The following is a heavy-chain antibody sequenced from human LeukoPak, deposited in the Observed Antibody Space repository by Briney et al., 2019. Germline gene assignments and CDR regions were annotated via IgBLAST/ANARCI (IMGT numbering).Heavy chain of an antibody. CDR1: GFTFSDYY. CDR3: ARVIGFTMIVVDTWYFDL. D-gene: IGHD3-22*01. Sequence: GGSLRLSCAASGFTFSDYYMSWIRQAPGKGLEWVSYISSSGSTIYYADSVKGRFTTSRDNAKNSLYLQMNSLRAEDTAVYYCARVIGFTMIVVDTWYFDLWGRGTLVTVSS. V-gene: IGHV3-11*01. CDR2: ISSSGSTI. J-gene: IGHJ2*01.